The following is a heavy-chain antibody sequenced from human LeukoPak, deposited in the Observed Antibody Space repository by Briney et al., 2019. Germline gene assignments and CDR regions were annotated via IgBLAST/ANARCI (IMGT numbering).Heavy chain of an antibody. Sequence: SETLSLTCAVSGYSISSGYYWGWIRQPPGKGLEWIGSIYHSGSAYYNPSLKSRVTISLDSSKNQFSLKLSSVTAADTAVYYCAREEMGGIDYWGQGTLVTVSS. CDR1: GYSISSGYY. J-gene: IGHJ4*02. D-gene: IGHD5-24*01. CDR3: AREEMGGIDY. V-gene: IGHV4-38-2*02. CDR2: IYHSGSA.